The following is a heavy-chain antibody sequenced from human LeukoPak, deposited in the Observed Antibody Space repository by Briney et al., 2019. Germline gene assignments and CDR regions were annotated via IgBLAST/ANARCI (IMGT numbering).Heavy chain of an antibody. CDR1: GYTLTDLS. D-gene: IGHD5-24*01. J-gene: IGHJ4*02. V-gene: IGHV1-24*01. CDR3: STVRGGGYNVGDY. Sequence: GASVKVSCKVSGYTLTDLSMHWVRQAPGKGLEWMGGFDPEDSETIYAQKFQGRVTMTEDTSTDTAYMELSSLRSEDTAVYYCSTVRGGGYNVGDYWGQGTLVTVSS. CDR2: FDPEDSET.